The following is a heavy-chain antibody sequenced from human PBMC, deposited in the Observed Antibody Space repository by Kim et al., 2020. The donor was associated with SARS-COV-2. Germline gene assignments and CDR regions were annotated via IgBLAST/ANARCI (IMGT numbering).Heavy chain of an antibody. D-gene: IGHD6-13*01. CDR1: GGSFSGYY. Sequence: SETLSLTCAVYGGSFSGYYWSWIRQPPGKGLEWIGEINHSGSTNYNPSLKSRVTISVDTSKNQFSLKLSSVTAADTAVYYCARDDTAAGTSLDYWGQGTLVTVSS. J-gene: IGHJ4*02. CDR3: ARDDTAAGTSLDY. V-gene: IGHV4-34*01. CDR2: INHSGST.